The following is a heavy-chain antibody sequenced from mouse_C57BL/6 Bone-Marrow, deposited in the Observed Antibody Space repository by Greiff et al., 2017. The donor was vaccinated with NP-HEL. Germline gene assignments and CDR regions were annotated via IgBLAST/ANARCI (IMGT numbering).Heavy chain of an antibody. D-gene: IGHD1-1*01. CDR1: GYTFTDYY. CDR3: AFLITTVDAMDY. CDR2: INPNNGGT. J-gene: IGHJ4*01. Sequence: EVKLQQSGPELVKPGASVKISCKASGYTFTDYYMNWVKQSHGTSLEWIGDINPNNGGTSYNQKFKGKATLTVDKSSSTAYMELRSLTSEDSAVYYCAFLITTVDAMDYWGQGTSVTVSS. V-gene: IGHV1-26*01.